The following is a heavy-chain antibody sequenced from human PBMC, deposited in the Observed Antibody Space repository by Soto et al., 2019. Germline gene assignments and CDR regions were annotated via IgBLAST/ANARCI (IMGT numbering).Heavy chain of an antibody. CDR3: ARLRYNWNDAALSYMDV. Sequence: GESLKISCKGSGYSFTSYWIGWVRQMPGKGLEWMGIIYPGDSDTRYSPSFQGQVTISADKSISTAYLQWSSLKASDTAVYYCARLRYNWNDAALSYMDVWGKGTTVTVSS. CDR2: IYPGDSDT. J-gene: IGHJ6*03. CDR1: GYSFTSYW. D-gene: IGHD1-1*01. V-gene: IGHV5-51*01.